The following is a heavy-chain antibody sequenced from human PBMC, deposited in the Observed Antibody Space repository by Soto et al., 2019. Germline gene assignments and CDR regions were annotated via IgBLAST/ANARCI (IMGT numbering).Heavy chain of an antibody. CDR2: IYHSGVT. J-gene: IGHJ6*02. D-gene: IGHD2-21*02. CDR1: GYSISSGYF. V-gene: IGHV4-38-2*01. CDR3: ARQGRTVATLPYYYYAMDV. Sequence: SETLSLTCAVSGYSISSGYFWGWIRQPPGEGLEWIGTIYHSGVTYYNPSLKRRLTISVDTSNNQFSLKLNSVTAADTAVYYCARQGRTVATLPYYYYAMDVWGQGTTVTVSS.